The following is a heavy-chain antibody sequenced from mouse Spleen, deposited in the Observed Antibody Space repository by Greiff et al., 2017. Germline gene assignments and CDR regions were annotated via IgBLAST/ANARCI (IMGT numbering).Heavy chain of an antibody. V-gene: IGHV1-64*01. CDR2: IHPNSGST. CDR1: GYTFTSYW. Sequence: QVQLQQPGAELVKPGASVKLSCKASGYTFTSYWMHWVKQRPGQCLEWIGMIHPNSGSTNYNEKFKSKATLTVDKSSSTAYMQLSSLTSEDSAVYYCARDRTGTRFAYWGQGTLVTVSA. J-gene: IGHJ3*01. D-gene: IGHD4-1*01. CDR3: ARDRTGTRFAY.